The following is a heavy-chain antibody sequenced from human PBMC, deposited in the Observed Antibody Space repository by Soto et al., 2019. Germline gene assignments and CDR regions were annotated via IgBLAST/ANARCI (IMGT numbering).Heavy chain of an antibody. CDR2: MNPLNGDT. Sequence: ASVKVSCKASGYTFTTYSMHWVRQAPGQRLEWMGWMNPLNGDTKYSQRFQGRLTIIRDTSASTAYMELSSLRSEDTAIYYCARGNSGAFDIWGQGTMVTVSS. J-gene: IGHJ3*02. D-gene: IGHD6-19*01. V-gene: IGHV1-3*01. CDR3: ARGNSGAFDI. CDR1: GYTFTTYS.